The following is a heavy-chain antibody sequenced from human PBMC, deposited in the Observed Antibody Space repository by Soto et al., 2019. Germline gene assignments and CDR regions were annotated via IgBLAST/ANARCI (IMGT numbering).Heavy chain of an antibody. D-gene: IGHD2-21*01. CDR3: ARHIAVSGTRGFDH. J-gene: IGHJ4*02. CDR1: GGSITSNW. V-gene: IGHV4-4*02. CDR2: IFHTASA. Sequence: QVQLQESGPGLMKPSGTLSLTCAVSGGSITSNWWRWVRHPPGRGPEWIAEIFHTASADYNPSLMGRITVSMHKSRNHLSLNLHSVTAADRAVYYCARHIAVSGTRGFDHWGQGTLVTVSS.